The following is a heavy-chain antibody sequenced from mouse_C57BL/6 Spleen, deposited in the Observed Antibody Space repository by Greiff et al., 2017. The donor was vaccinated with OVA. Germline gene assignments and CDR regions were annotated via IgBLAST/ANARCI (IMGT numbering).Heavy chain of an antibody. CDR2: IYPGSGNT. Sequence: VQLQQSGAELVRPGASVKLSCKASGYTFTDYYINWVKQRPGQGLEWIARIYPGSGNTYYNEKFKGKATLTAEKSSSTAYMQLSSLTSEDSAVYFCAREGITTVVGDYWGQGTTLTVSS. CDR1: GYTFTDYY. J-gene: IGHJ2*01. CDR3: AREGITTVVGDY. D-gene: IGHD1-1*01. V-gene: IGHV1-76*01.